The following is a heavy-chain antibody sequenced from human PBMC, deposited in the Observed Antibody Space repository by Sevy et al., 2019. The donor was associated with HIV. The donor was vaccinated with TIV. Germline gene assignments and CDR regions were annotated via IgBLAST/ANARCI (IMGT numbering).Heavy chain of an antibody. CDR1: RFTFSSYS. D-gene: IGHD3-16*01. V-gene: IGHV3-21*01. J-gene: IGHJ3*02. Sequence: GGSLRLSCAASRFTFSSYSMNWVRQAPGKGLEWVSSISSSSSYIYYADSVKGRFTISRDNAKNSLYLQMNSLRAEDTAVYYCARYYVELGAAGNIMITFGGVNDAFDIWGQGTMVTVSS. CDR3: ARYYVELGAAGNIMITFGGVNDAFDI. CDR2: ISSSSSYI.